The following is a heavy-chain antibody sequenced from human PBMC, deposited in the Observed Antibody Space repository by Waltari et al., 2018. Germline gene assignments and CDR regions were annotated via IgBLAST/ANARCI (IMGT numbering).Heavy chain of an antibody. Sequence: QVQLVQSGAEVKKPGASVKVSCKASGYTFTSYAMHWVRQAPGQRLEWMGWINAGNGNKKYSQKFQGRVTITRDTSASTAYMELSSLRSEDTAVYYCARSGYDFWSGYTSFDYWGQGTLVTVSS. CDR3: ARSGYDFWSGYTSFDY. V-gene: IGHV1-3*01. CDR2: INAGNGNK. D-gene: IGHD3-3*01. CDR1: GYTFTSYA. J-gene: IGHJ4*02.